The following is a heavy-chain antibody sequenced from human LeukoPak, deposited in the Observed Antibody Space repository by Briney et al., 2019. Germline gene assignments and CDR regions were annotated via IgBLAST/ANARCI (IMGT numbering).Heavy chain of an antibody. Sequence: PGGSLRLSCAASGVTFSGSGVHWVRQASGKGLEWVGRIRSKANSYATAYAASVKGRFTISRDDSKNTAYLQMNSLKTEDTAVYYCTRHDYGDERDFDYWGQGTLVTVSS. V-gene: IGHV3-73*01. D-gene: IGHD4-17*01. CDR1: GVTFSGSG. CDR2: IRSKANSYAT. CDR3: TRHDYGDERDFDY. J-gene: IGHJ4*02.